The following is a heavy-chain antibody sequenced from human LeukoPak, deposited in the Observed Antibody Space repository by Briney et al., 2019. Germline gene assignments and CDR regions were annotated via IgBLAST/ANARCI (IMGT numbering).Heavy chain of an antibody. J-gene: IGHJ4*02. CDR3: AKDTYYYGSGSYQLDY. V-gene: IGHV3-23*01. CDR1: GFTFSSYA. D-gene: IGHD3-10*01. Sequence: GGSLRLSCAASGFTFSSYAMSWVRQAPGKGLEWVSAISGSGGSTYYADSVKGRFTISRDNSKNTLYLQMNSLRAEDTAVYYCAKDTYYYGSGSYQLDYWGQGTLVTVSS. CDR2: ISGSGGST.